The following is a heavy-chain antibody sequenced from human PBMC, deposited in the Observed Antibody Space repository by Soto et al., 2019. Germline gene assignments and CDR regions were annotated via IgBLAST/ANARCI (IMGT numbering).Heavy chain of an antibody. J-gene: IGHJ6*02. CDR2: IYYSGST. Sequence: SETLSLTCTVSGGSISSSSYYWGWIRQPPGKGLEWIGSIYYSGSTYYNPSLKSRVTISIDTSKNQFSLKLSSVTAADTAVYYCARHQRIGGLDVWGQGTTVTVSS. V-gene: IGHV4-39*07. D-gene: IGHD1-1*01. CDR3: ARHQRIGGLDV. CDR1: GGSISSSSYY.